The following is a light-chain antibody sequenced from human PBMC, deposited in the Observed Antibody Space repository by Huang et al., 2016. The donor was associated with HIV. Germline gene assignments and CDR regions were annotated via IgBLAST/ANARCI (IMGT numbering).Light chain of an antibody. V-gene: IGKV3-15*01. CDR2: GAS. CDR1: QSVTSD. J-gene: IGKJ4*01. Sequence: EIEMTQSPAILSVSPGERATLSCRARQSVTSDLDWYLQKPGQAPRLLSYGASTRAMGIPAKFNGTGSGTEFSLSISNLQSDDCGVYYCQQYNDWPPLTFGGGTKVEI. CDR3: QQYNDWPPLT.